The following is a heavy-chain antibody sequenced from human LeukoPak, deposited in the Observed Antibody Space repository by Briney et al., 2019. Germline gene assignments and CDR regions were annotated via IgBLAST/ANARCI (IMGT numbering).Heavy chain of an antibody. V-gene: IGHV1-8*01. CDR2: MNPNSGNT. J-gene: IGHJ6*03. CDR3: ATKAGWAPNYYYYYYMDV. Sequence: ASVKVSCKASGYTFTSYDINWVRQATGQGLEWMGWMNPNSGNTGYAQKFQGRVTITTDESTSTAYMELSSLRSEDTAVYYCATKAGWAPNYYYYYYMDVWGKGTTVTVSS. CDR1: GYTFTSYD. D-gene: IGHD1-26*01.